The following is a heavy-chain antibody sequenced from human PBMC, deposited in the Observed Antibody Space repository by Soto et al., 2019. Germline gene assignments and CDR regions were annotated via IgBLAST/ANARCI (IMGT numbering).Heavy chain of an antibody. Sequence: SETQSLTCAVSGGSIRSGGYSWSWIRQPPGKGLEWIGYIYQSGSTYYRSSPKSRVTMSVDRSKNQFPLKLSSVTAADTAVYYCASGKPYSFLESAFDIWGQGTMVTVSS. D-gene: IGHD2-21*01. CDR1: GGSIRSGGYS. CDR2: IYQSGST. V-gene: IGHV4-30-2*01. J-gene: IGHJ3*02. CDR3: ASGKPYSFLESAFDI.